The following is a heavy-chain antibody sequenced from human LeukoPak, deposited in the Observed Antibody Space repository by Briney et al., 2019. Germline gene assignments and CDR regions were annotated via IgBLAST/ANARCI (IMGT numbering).Heavy chain of an antibody. J-gene: IGHJ4*02. CDR2: IYSSGST. CDR1: GFTVSSNY. Sequence: GGSLRLSCAASGFTVSSNYMSWVRQAPGKGLEWVSVIYSSGSTYYADYVKGRFTISRDNSKNTLYLQMNSLRAEDTAVYCCARGKRGVVTARNGYYFDYWGRGTLVTVSS. V-gene: IGHV3-53*01. D-gene: IGHD2-2*01. CDR3: ARGKRGVVTARNGYYFDY.